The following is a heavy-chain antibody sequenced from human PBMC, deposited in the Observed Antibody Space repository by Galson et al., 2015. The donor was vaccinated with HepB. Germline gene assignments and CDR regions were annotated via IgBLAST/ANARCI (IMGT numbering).Heavy chain of an antibody. V-gene: IGHV3-21*01. D-gene: IGHD3-10*01. CDR2: ISSSSSYI. Sequence: SLRLSCAASGFTFSSYSMNWVRQAPGKGLEWVSSISSSSSYIYYPDSVRGRFTISRDNAKNSLYLQMNSLRAEDTAVYFCARASGGGYPTATYYWGQGTLVTVSS. J-gene: IGHJ4*02. CDR3: ARASGGGYPTATYY. CDR1: GFTFSSYS.